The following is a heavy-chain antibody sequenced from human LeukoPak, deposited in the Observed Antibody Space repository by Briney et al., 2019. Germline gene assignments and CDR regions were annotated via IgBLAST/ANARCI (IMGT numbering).Heavy chain of an antibody. D-gene: IGHD3-22*01. Sequence: SETLSLTCTVSGGSISSYYWSWIRQPPGKGLEWIGYIYYSGSTNYKPSLKSRVTISVVTSKNPFSLKLSSVTAADTAVYYCARDSRPAHYYASSVQDWYFDLWGRGTLVTVSS. V-gene: IGHV4-59*01. J-gene: IGHJ2*01. CDR3: ARDSRPAHYYASSVQDWYFDL. CDR2: IYYSGST. CDR1: GGSISSYY.